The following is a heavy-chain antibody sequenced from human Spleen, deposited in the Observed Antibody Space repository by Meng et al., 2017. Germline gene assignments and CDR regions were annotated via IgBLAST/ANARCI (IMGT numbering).Heavy chain of an antibody. J-gene: IGHJ6*02. Sequence: SETLSLTCTVSGGSISSYYCSWIRQLPGKGLEWIGYTYYSGSTNNNPSLKSRVTISVDTSKNQFSLKLSSVTDADTAVYYCARAGFYDSSGYYYYYYYYGMDVWGQGTTVTVSS. V-gene: IGHV4-59*01. CDR3: ARAGFYDSSGYYYYYYYYGMDV. D-gene: IGHD3-22*01. CDR2: TYYSGST. CDR1: GGSISSYY.